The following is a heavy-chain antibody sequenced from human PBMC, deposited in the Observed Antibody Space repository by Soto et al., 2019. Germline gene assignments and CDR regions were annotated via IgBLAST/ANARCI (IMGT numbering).Heavy chain of an antibody. CDR2: ISSSGSTI. J-gene: IGHJ3*02. Sequence: GGSLRLSCAASGFTFSSYEMNWVRQAPGKGLEWVSYISSSGSTIYYADSVKGRFTISRDNAKNSLYLQMNSLRAEDTAVYYCARDTYDAFDIWGQGTMVTVSS. CDR3: ARDTYDAFDI. V-gene: IGHV3-48*03. CDR1: GFTFSSYE.